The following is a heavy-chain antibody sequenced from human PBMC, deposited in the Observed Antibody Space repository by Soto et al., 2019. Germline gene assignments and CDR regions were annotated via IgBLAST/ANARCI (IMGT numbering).Heavy chain of an antibody. V-gene: IGHV1-2*04. Sequence: ASVKVSCKASGYTFTGYYMHWVRQAPGQGLEWMGWINPNSGGTNYAQKFQGWVTMTRDTSISTAYMELSRLRSDDTVVYYCARAYYDILTGYYKDAFDIWGQGTMVTVSS. J-gene: IGHJ3*02. D-gene: IGHD3-9*01. CDR3: ARAYYDILTGYYKDAFDI. CDR2: INPNSGGT. CDR1: GYTFTGYY.